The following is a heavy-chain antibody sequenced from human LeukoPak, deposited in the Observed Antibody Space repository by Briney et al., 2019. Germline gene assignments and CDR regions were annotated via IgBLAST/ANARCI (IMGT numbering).Heavy chain of an antibody. CDR2: IIPIFGTA. D-gene: IGHD3-10*01. V-gene: IGHV1-69*06. J-gene: IGHJ6*04. CDR3: VRSIAYYYGMDV. CDR1: GGTFSSYA. Sequence: SVKVSCKASGGTFSSYAISWVRQAPGQGLEWMGGIIPIFGTANYAQKFQGRVTITADKSTSTAYMELSSLRSEDTAVYYCVRSIAYYYGMDVWGKGTTVTVSS.